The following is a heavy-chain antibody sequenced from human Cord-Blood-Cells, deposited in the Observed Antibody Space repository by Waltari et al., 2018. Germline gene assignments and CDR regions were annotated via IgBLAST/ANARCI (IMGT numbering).Heavy chain of an antibody. V-gene: IGHV1-2*02. CDR3: AREIAARDAFDI. Sequence: QVQLVQSGAEVKKPGASVKLSCKASGYTFTGYYMPWVRQAPGQGLEWMGGINPNGGGTNDAQNFQGRVTMTRDTAISTAYMELSRLRSDDTAVYYCAREIAARDAFDIWGQGTMVTVSS. CDR2: INPNGGGT. D-gene: IGHD6-6*01. CDR1: GYTFTGYY. J-gene: IGHJ3*02.